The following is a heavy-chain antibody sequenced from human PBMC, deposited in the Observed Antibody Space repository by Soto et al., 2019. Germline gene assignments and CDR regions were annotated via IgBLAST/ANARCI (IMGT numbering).Heavy chain of an antibody. D-gene: IGHD3-3*01. V-gene: IGHV1-3*01. Sequence: ASVKVSCKASGYTFTNYAMHWVRQAPGQRLEWMGWINAGNGNTMYSQKFQGRVTITRDTSANTAYMELSSLGSEDTTVYYCARSPRSGGNYYYAMDVWGQGTTVTVSS. CDR1: GYTFTNYA. CDR2: INAGNGNT. CDR3: ARSPRSGGNYYYAMDV. J-gene: IGHJ6*02.